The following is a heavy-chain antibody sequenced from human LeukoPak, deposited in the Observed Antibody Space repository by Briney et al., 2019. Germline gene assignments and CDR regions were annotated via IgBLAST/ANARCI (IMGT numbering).Heavy chain of an antibody. CDR2: MNPNSGNT. CDR1: GYTFTSYD. V-gene: IGHV1-8*03. J-gene: IGHJ5*02. Sequence: ASVKVSCKASGYTFTSYDINWVRQATGQGLEWMGWMNPNSGNTGYAQKFQGRVTITRNTSISTAYMELSSLRSEDTAVYYCARGRFEWRVLRFDPWGQGTLVTVSS. D-gene: IGHD6-19*01. CDR3: ARGRFEWRVLRFDP.